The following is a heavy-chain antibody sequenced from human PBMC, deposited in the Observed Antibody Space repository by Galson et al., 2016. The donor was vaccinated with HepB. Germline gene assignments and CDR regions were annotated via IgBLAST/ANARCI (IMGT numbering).Heavy chain of an antibody. V-gene: IGHV2-5*02. CDR2: ISWDDDK. CDR3: AHDEVGKTFDY. CDR1: GFSLSVNGEG. Sequence: PALVKPTQTLTLTCTFSGFSLSVNGEGVAWIRQPPGKALEWLALISWDDDKRYSPSLKSRLTITKDTSKNQVVLRMTNMDPVDTATYYCAHDEVGKTFDYWGQGTLVTVSS. J-gene: IGHJ4*02. D-gene: IGHD1-14*01.